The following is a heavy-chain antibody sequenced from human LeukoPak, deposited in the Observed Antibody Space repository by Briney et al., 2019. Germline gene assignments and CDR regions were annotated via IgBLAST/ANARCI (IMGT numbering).Heavy chain of an antibody. CDR2: IYNSEST. CDR1: GYSISSGYY. CDR3: ARVKGSNWFDP. V-gene: IGHV4-38-2*02. Sequence: SETLSLTCTVSGYSISSGYYWGWIRQPPGKGLEWIGYIYNSESTYYNPSLKSRVTISLDTSKNQFSLRLNSVTAADTAVYYCARVKGSNWFDPWGQGTLVTVSS. D-gene: IGHD6-6*01. J-gene: IGHJ5*02.